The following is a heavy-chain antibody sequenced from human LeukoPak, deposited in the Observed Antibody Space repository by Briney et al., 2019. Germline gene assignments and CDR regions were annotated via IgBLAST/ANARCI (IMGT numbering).Heavy chain of an antibody. Sequence: SGPTLVNPTQTLTLTCTFSGFALTTNGGVGWIRQPPGKALEWLAVIFWDDDKRYSSSLKTRLTITKDTSKNHVVLTMTDMDPVDTATYYCAHGFPYYFDYWSQGTLVTVSS. D-gene: IGHD3-10*01. J-gene: IGHJ4*02. V-gene: IGHV2-5*02. CDR2: IFWDDDK. CDR3: AHGFPYYFDY. CDR1: GFALTTNGG.